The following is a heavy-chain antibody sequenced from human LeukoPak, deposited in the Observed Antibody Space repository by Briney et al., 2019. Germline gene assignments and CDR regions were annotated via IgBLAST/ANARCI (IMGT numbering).Heavy chain of an antibody. D-gene: IGHD1-1*01. Sequence: GGSLRLSCAASGFTFSDYDMHWVRQATGKGLEWVSAIGTAGDTYYTGSVKGRFTISRENAKNSSYLQMNSLRAGDTAVYYCVRVAKERVGGVYYFDYWGQGTPVTVSS. CDR3: VRVAKERVGGVYYFDY. CDR1: GFTFSDYD. V-gene: IGHV3-13*01. CDR2: IGTAGDT. J-gene: IGHJ4*02.